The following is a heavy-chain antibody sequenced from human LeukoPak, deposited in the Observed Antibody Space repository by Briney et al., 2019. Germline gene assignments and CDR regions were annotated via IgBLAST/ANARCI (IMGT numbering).Heavy chain of an antibody. CDR2: IYYSGST. CDR3: ARLFGSSWSPLGY. J-gene: IGHJ4*02. D-gene: IGHD6-13*01. V-gene: IGHV4-39*01. CDR1: GGSISSSSYY. Sequence: SETLSLTCTVSGGSISSSSYYWGWISQPPGKGLDWIGSIYYSGSTYYNPSLKSRVTISVDTSKNQFSLKLSSVTAADTAVYYCARLFGSSWSPLGYWGQGTLVTVSS.